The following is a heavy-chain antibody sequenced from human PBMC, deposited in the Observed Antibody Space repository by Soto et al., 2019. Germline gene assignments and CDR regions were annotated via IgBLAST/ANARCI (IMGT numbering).Heavy chain of an antibody. CDR3: ARGVAAAGIVHY. D-gene: IGHD6-13*01. Sequence: EVQLVESGGGLVQPGGSLRLSCAASGFTFSSYDMHWVRQATGKGLEWVSAIGTAGDTYYPGSVKGRFTISRENAKNSLYLQMNSLRAGDTAVYYCARGVAAAGIVHYWGQGTLVTVSS. J-gene: IGHJ4*02. CDR2: IGTAGDT. CDR1: GFTFSSYD. V-gene: IGHV3-13*01.